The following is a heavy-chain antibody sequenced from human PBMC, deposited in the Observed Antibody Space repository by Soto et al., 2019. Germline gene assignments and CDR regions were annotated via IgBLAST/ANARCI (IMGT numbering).Heavy chain of an antibody. CDR3: ARDVLLWFGDNQKTNWFDP. D-gene: IGHD3-10*01. V-gene: IGHV3-11*05. CDR1: GFTFSDYY. CDR2: ISSSSYT. Sequence: QVQLVESGGGLVKPGGSLRLSCAASGFTFSDYYMSWIRQAPGKGLEWVSYISSSSYTNYADSVKGRFTISRDNAKNSLYLQMNSLRGEDTAVYYCARDVLLWFGDNQKTNWFDPWGQGTLVTVSS. J-gene: IGHJ5*02.